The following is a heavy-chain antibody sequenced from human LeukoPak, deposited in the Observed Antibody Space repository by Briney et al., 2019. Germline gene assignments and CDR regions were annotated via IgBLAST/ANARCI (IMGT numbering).Heavy chain of an antibody. CDR3: ARDVYGADY. Sequence: SETLSHTRALYGGSLRVYYWSGIRAPPGKGLEWIAEINHSRSTNYNPSLKSRVTISVDTSKNQFSLKLSSVTAADTAVYYGARDVYGADYWGQGTMVTVSS. J-gene: IGHJ4*02. D-gene: IGHD4-17*01. CDR2: INHSRST. CDR1: GGSLRVYY. V-gene: IGHV4-34*01.